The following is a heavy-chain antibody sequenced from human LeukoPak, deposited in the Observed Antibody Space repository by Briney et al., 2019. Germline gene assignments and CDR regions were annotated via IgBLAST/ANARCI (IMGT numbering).Heavy chain of an antibody. CDR2: INPNNGGT. D-gene: IGHD2-2*01. CDR3: ARDLFVVVPAATLIGPLAY. V-gene: IGHV1-2*02. J-gene: IGHJ4*02. CDR1: GYTFTGYY. Sequence: ASVKVSCKASGYTFTGYYMHWVRQAPGQGLEWMGWINPNNGGTNYAQKFQGRVTMTRDTSISTAYMELSRLRSDDTAVYYCARDLFVVVPAATLIGPLAYWGQGTLVTVSS.